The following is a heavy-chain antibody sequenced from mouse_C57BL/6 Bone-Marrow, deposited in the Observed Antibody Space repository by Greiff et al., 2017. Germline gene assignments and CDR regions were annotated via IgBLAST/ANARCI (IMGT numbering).Heavy chain of an antibody. Sequence: EVKLVESGGGLVKPGGSLKLSCAASGFTFSDYGMHWVRQAPEQGLEWVAYISSGSSTIYYADTVKGRFTISRDNAKNTLFLQMTSLRSEDTAMYYCARPGSYAMDYWGQGTSVTVSS. J-gene: IGHJ4*01. CDR2: ISSGSSTI. CDR1: GFTFSDYG. V-gene: IGHV5-17*01. CDR3: ARPGSYAMDY.